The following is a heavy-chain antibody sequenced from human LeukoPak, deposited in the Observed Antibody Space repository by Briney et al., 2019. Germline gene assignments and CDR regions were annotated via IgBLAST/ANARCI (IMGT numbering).Heavy chain of an antibody. D-gene: IGHD6-19*01. CDR2: ITVYNGNT. Sequence: ASVKVSWKASGYTFSSYGISWVRQAPGQGLEWMGWITVYNGNTNYLQKFQGRVTMTTDTSTSTAYMELRSLRSDDTAVYYCARSSAVAGRFDYWGQGTLVTVSS. V-gene: IGHV1-18*01. J-gene: IGHJ4*02. CDR3: ARSSAVAGRFDY. CDR1: GYTFSSYG.